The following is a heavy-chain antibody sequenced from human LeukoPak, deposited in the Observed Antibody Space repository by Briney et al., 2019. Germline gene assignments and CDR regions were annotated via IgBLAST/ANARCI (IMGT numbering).Heavy chain of an antibody. CDR1: GFTFDDYA. Sequence: GGSLRLSCAASGFTFDDYAMHWVRQAPGKGLEWVSGISWNSGSIGYADSVKGRFTISRDNAKSSLYLQMNSLRAEDMALYYCAKDSGLAVAGSSGFDYWGQGTLVTVSS. V-gene: IGHV3-9*03. CDR3: AKDSGLAVAGSSGFDY. J-gene: IGHJ4*02. CDR2: ISWNSGSI. D-gene: IGHD6-19*01.